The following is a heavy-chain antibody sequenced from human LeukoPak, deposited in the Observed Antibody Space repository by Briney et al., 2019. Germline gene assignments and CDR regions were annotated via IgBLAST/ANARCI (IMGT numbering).Heavy chain of an antibody. CDR3: ARKSVAATPRDIVYQYSYMDV. J-gene: IGHJ6*03. CDR2: INTNTGDP. V-gene: IGHV7-4-1*02. CDR1: GYTFTNYA. Sequence: ASVKVSCKASGYTFTNYAMNWVRQAPGQGLEWMGWINTNTGDPMYAQDFTGRFVLSVDTSVSTAYLQISSLKAEDTAVYYCARKSVAATPRDIVYQYSYMDVWGKGTTVTVSS. D-gene: IGHD2-15*01.